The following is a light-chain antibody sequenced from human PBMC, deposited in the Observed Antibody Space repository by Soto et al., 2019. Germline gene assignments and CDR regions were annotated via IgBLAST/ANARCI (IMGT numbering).Light chain of an antibody. V-gene: IGLV2-8*01. CDR2: EVS. J-gene: IGLJ2*01. CDR3: SSYAGSINFEV. CDR1: SSDVGGYNY. Sequence: QSALTQPPCASGSPGQSVTISCTGTSSDVGGYNYVSWYQQHPGKAPKLMIYEVSKRPSGVPDRFSGSKSVNTASLTVSGLQAEDEADYYCSSYAGSINFEVFGGGTQLTVL.